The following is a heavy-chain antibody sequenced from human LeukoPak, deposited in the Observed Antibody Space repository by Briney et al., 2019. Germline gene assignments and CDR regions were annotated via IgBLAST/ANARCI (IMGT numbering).Heavy chain of an antibody. CDR3: ARVASVPAATFDY. J-gene: IGHJ4*02. Sequence: SETLSLTCTVSGGSISSGSYYWSWIRQPAGKGLEWIGRIYTSGSTNYNPSLKSRVTISVDTSKNQFSLKLSSVTATDTAVYYCARVASVPAATFDYSSQGTLVTVSS. CDR2: IYTSGST. V-gene: IGHV4-61*02. CDR1: GGSISSGSYY. D-gene: IGHD2-2*01.